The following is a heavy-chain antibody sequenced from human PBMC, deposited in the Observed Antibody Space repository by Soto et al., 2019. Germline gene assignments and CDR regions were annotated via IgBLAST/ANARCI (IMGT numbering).Heavy chain of an antibody. CDR2: IKQDGSEK. V-gene: IGHV3-7*03. CDR3: ARGSKDSYPGSRIFDF. J-gene: IGHJ4*02. D-gene: IGHD3-10*01. CDR1: GFTFSSNW. Sequence: GGSLRLSCAASGFTFSSNWMSWVRQAPGKGLEWVANIKQDGSEKYYVDSVRGRFTISRDNSYNTLYLQISSMRAEDSSVYYCARGSKDSYPGSRIFDFWGRGTLVTVSS.